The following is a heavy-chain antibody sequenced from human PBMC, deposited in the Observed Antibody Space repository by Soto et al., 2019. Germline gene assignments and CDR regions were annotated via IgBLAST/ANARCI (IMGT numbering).Heavy chain of an antibody. CDR2: ISAYNGNT. J-gene: IGHJ5*02. CDR1: GYTFTRYG. V-gene: IGHV1-18*04. Sequence: QVQLVQSGAEVKKPGASVKVSCKASGYTFTRYGISWVRQAPGQGLEWMGWISAYNGNTNYAQKLQGRVTMTTDTSTSTAYMERRILRSDDTAVYYCARRQGPTTVTAWGWFDPWGQGTLVTVSS. CDR3: ARRQGPTTVTAWGWFDP. D-gene: IGHD4-17*01.